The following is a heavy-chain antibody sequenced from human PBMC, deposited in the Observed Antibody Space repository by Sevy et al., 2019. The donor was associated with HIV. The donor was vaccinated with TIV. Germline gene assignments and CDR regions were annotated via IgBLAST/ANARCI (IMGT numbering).Heavy chain of an antibody. Sequence: ASVKVSCKASGYTFTSYDINWVRQATGQGLEWMGWMNPNSGNTGYAQKFQGRVTMTRNTSISTAYMELSSLRSEDTAVYYCARGFPRYCSSTSSYRSHYGMDVWGQGTTVTVSS. CDR2: MNPNSGNT. D-gene: IGHD2-2*02. J-gene: IGHJ6*02. V-gene: IGHV1-8*01. CDR1: GYTFTSYD. CDR3: ARGFPRYCSSTSSYRSHYGMDV.